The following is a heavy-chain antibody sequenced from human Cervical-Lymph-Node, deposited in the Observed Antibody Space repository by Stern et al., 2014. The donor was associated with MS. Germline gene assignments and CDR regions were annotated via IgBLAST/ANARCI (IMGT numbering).Heavy chain of an antibody. CDR3: AILAGSGTQPHDY. V-gene: IGHV3-9*01. CDR1: GFTFDDYA. Sequence: EVQLVESGGGLVQPGRSLRLSCEASGFTFDDYAMHWVRQTPGKGLEWVSGIGWNGDTIDDSDSVKGRFTISRDDAKTSLYLHMNSLRPEDTALYYCAILAGSGTQPHDYWGQGTLVTVSS. CDR2: IGWNGDTI. D-gene: IGHD3-10*01. J-gene: IGHJ4*02.